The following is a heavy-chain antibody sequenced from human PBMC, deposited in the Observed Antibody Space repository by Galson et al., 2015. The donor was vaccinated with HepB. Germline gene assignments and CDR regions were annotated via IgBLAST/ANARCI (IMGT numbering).Heavy chain of an antibody. J-gene: IGHJ3*02. CDR1: GGSISSGDYY. D-gene: IGHD2-21*02. CDR3: ARDLAYCGGDCSSGGAFDI. Sequence: ETLSLTCTVSGGSISSGDYYWSWIRQPPGKGLEWIGYIYYSGSTNYNPSLKSRVTISVDTSKNQFSLKLSSVTAADTAVYYCARDLAYCGGDCSSGGAFDIWGQGTMVTVSS. V-gene: IGHV4-61*08. CDR2: IYYSGST.